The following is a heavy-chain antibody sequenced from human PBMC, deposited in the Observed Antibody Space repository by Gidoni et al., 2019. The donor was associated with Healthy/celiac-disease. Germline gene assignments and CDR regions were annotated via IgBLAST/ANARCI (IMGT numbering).Heavy chain of an antibody. D-gene: IGHD6-19*01. CDR3: ARGGSGWQRPHNNWFDP. V-gene: IGHV7-4-1*02. CDR2: INTNTGNP. Sequence: QVQLVQSGSELKKPGASVKVSCKASGYTFTSYAMNWVRQAPGQGLEWMGWINTNTGNPTYAQGFTGRVVFSLDTSVSTAYLQISSLKAEDTAVYYCARGGSGWQRPHNNWFDPWGQGTLVTVSS. J-gene: IGHJ5*02. CDR1: GYTFTSYA.